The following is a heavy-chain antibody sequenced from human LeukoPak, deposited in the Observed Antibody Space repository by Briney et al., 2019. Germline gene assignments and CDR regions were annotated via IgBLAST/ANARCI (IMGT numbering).Heavy chain of an antibody. J-gene: IGHJ6*03. V-gene: IGHV3-21*01. CDR1: GFTFSSYG. D-gene: IGHD6-19*01. Sequence: GGSLRLSCAASGFTFSSYGMSWVRQAPGKGLEWVSSISSSSSYIYYADSVKGRFTISRDNAKNSLYLQMNSLRAEDTAVYYCARCGEEQWLVHLGYYYYYYYMDVWGKGTTVTVSS. CDR2: ISSSSSYI. CDR3: ARCGEEQWLVHLGYYYYYYYMDV.